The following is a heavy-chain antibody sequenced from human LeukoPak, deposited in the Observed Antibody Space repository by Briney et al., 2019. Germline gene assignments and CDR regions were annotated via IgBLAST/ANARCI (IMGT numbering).Heavy chain of an antibody. J-gene: IGHJ4*02. CDR1: GDTFTDYY. CDR2: INSNSGGT. V-gene: IGHV1-2*02. Sequence: ASVRVSCRASGDTFTDYYMHWVRQAPGQGLEWMGWINSNSGGTNYAQKFQGGVTMTRDTSISTAYMELSSLRSDDTAVYYCARVLVPAGGGVVDYWGQGTLVTVSS. CDR3: ARVLVPAGGGVVDY. D-gene: IGHD3-16*01.